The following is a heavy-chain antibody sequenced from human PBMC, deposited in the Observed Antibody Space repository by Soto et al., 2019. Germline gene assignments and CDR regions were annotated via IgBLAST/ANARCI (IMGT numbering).Heavy chain of an antibody. CDR2: IRSKANSYAT. D-gene: IGHD6-19*01. J-gene: IGHJ4*02. CDR3: TRHPPPSSGWAPT. V-gene: IGHV3-73*01. Sequence: GGSLRLSCAASGFNFSGSAMHWVRQASGKGLEWVGRIRSKANSYATAYAASVKGRFTISRDDSKNTAYLQMNSLKTEDTAVYYCTRHPPPSSGWAPTWGQGTLVTVSS. CDR1: GFNFSGSA.